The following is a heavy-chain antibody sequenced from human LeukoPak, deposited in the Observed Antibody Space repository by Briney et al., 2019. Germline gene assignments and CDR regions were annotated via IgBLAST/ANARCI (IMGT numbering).Heavy chain of an antibody. V-gene: IGHV1-24*01. Sequence: ASVKVSCKASGYTFTSYYRHWVRQSLGKGLEWMGGFDAEDGETSYAQKFQGRVTMTEDTTTDTAYMELSSLSSEDTAVYYCAATYFYDSPLAFDIWGQGTMVTVSS. CDR3: AATYFYDSPLAFDI. CDR1: GYTFTSYY. D-gene: IGHD3-22*01. CDR2: FDAEDGET. J-gene: IGHJ3*02.